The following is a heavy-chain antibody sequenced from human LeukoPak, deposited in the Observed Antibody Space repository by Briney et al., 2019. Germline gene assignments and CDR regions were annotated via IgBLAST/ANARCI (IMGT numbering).Heavy chain of an antibody. CDR3: ARIGIGYCSSTSCLSDAFDI. CDR1: GYTFTSYG. J-gene: IGHJ3*02. CDR2: ISAYNGNT. Sequence: GESLKVSCKASGYTFTSYGISWVRQAPGQGLEWMGWISAYNGNTNYAQKLQGRVTMTTDTSTSTAYMELRSLRSDDTAVYYCARIGIGYCSSTSCLSDAFDIWGQGTMVTVSS. V-gene: IGHV1-18*01. D-gene: IGHD2-2*01.